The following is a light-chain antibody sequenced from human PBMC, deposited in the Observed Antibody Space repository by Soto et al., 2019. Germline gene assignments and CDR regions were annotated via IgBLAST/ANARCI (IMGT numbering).Light chain of an antibody. J-gene: IGLJ2*01. V-gene: IGLV3-9*01. CDR3: QVWDTSTAF. Sequence: SYELTQPLSVSVALGQTASIPCGGTNIETKNVHWYQQKPGQAPVLDIYNDNSRPPGIPERVSGSNSGSTATLTISRAQAGDEADYYCQVWDTSTAFFGGGTKLTVL. CDR2: NDN. CDR1: NIETKN.